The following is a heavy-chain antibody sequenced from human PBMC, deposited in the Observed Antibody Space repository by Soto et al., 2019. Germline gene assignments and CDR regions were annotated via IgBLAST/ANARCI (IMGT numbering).Heavy chain of an antibody. CDR2: IYWNDDK. D-gene: IGHD6-6*01. J-gene: IGHJ4*02. V-gene: IGHV2-5*01. CDR1: GFSLTTPGLG. CDR3: AHSRPATRSSSRYYFDY. Sequence: SDPTLVNPTQTLTLTCTFSGFSLTTPGLGVGWNRQPPGKSLDWLALIYWNDDKRYSPSLKSRLTITKDTSKNQVVLTMTNMDPVATATYYYAHSRPATRSSSRYYFDYWGQGTMVTVYS.